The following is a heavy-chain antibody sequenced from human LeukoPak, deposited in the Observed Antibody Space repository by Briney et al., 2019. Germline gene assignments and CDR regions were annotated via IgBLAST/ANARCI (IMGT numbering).Heavy chain of an antibody. CDR2: ISGSGGST. CDR3: ARGSSGWYDY. J-gene: IGHJ4*02. Sequence: GSLRLSCAASGFTFSSYAMSWVRQAPGKGLEWVSAISGSGGSTYYADSVKGRFTISRDNAKNSLYLQMNSLRAEDTAVYYCARGSSGWYDYWGQGTLVTVSS. V-gene: IGHV3-23*01. CDR1: GFTFSSYA. D-gene: IGHD6-19*01.